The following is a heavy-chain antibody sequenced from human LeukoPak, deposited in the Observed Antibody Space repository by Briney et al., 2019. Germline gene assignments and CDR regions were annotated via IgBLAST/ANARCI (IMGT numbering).Heavy chain of an antibody. V-gene: IGHV4-4*02. Sequence: PSGTLSLTCAVSGGSISSSNWWSWVRQPPGKGLEWIGEIYHSGSTNYNPSLKSRVTISVDKSKNQFSLKLSSVTAADTAVYYCARDLGYYDSSGYFDYWGQGTLVTVSS. J-gene: IGHJ4*02. CDR2: IYHSGST. CDR3: ARDLGYYDSSGYFDY. CDR1: GGSISSSNW. D-gene: IGHD3-22*01.